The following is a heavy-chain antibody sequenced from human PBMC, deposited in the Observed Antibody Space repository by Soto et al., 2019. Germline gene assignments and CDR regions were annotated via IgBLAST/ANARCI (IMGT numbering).Heavy chain of an antibody. V-gene: IGHV3-30*18. Sequence: QVQLVESGGGVVQPGRSLRLSCAASGFTFSSYGMHWVRQAPGKGLEWVAVISYDGSNKYYADSVQGRFTISRDNSKNTLYLQMNSLRAEDTAVYYCAKDGGYGGNPPREYFQHWGQGTLVTVSS. D-gene: IGHD2-15*01. CDR2: ISYDGSNK. J-gene: IGHJ1*01. CDR3: AKDGGYGGNPPREYFQH. CDR1: GFTFSSYG.